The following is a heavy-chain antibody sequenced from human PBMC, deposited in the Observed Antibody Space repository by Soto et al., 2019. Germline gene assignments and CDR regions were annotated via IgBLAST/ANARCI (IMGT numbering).Heavy chain of an antibody. CDR2: INAGNGNT. D-gene: IGHD6-6*01. CDR3: ARDSKSSDYFDY. J-gene: IGHJ4*02. Sequence: ASVKVSCKASGYTFTSYAMHWVRQAPGQRLEWMGWINAGNGNTKYSQKFQGRVTITRDTSASTAYMELSSLRSEDTAVYYCARDSKSSDYFDYWGQGTLVTVSS. V-gene: IGHV1-3*01. CDR1: GYTFTSYA.